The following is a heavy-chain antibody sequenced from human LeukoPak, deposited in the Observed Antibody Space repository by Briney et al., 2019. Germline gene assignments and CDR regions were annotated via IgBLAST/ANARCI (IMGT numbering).Heavy chain of an antibody. CDR3: TTDLGTYYHGSQRLIPIDY. CDR2: IKSKTDGETT. J-gene: IGHJ4*02. D-gene: IGHD3-10*01. V-gene: IGHV3-15*01. Sequence: GGSLRPYCVDSGFTFTNAWMSWVRRAPGKGLEWIGRIKSKTDGETTNYAEPVRGRFTISRDDSKSAVYLQMNSLKIEDTAVYYCTTDLGTYYHGSQRLIPIDYWGQGTLVTVSS. CDR1: GFTFTNAW.